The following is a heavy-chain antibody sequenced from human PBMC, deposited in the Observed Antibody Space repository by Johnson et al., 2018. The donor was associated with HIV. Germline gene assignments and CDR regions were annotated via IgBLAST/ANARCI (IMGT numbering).Heavy chain of an antibody. CDR1: GFTFTNAW. J-gene: IGHJ3*02. CDR2: IKSKTDGGTT. CDR3: ARSGHYEINAFDI. V-gene: IGHV3-15*01. D-gene: IGHD3-9*01. Sequence: VQLLESGGGLVKPGGSLRLSCAASGFTFTNAWMNWVRQAPGKGLEWIGHIKSKTDGGTTDYAAPVKGRFSISRDDSKNTLYLQMNSLRAEDTAVYYCARSGHYEINAFDIWGQGTMVTVSS.